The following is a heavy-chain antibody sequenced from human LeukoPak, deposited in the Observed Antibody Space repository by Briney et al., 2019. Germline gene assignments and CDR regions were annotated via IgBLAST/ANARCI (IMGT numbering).Heavy chain of an antibody. CDR3: ARDRGRGVLPSNWFDP. J-gene: IGHJ5*02. D-gene: IGHD3-10*01. CDR2: IAYDKSSQ. Sequence: PGGSLRLSCIASGFTFSNYAMHWVRQAPGKGLEWVAIIAYDKSSQYYADSVKGRFTISRDNSKNTLYLQMNSLRAEDTAVYYCARDRGRGVLPSNWFDPWGQGTLVTVSS. V-gene: IGHV3-30*03. CDR1: GFTFSNYA.